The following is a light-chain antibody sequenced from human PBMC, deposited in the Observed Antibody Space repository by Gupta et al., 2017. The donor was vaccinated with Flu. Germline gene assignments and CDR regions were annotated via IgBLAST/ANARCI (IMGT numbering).Light chain of an antibody. CDR2: AAS. CDR1: HDIGIW. J-gene: IGKJ5*01. CDR3: ERANGVPVT. V-gene: IGKV1D-12*01. Sequence: ITCRAGHDIGIWLAWYQQKPEKAPKLLIYAASSLQTGDPSGFSGGGSGTVFSITINSLQPDDFATYFCERANGVPVTLGQGTRLELK.